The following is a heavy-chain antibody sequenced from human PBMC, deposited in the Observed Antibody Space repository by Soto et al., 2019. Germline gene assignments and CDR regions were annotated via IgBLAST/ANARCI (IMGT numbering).Heavy chain of an antibody. CDR2: ITYDGSFQ. V-gene: IGHV3-30*18. D-gene: IGHD1-7*01. J-gene: IGHJ4*02. Sequence: GGSLRPSSQSSGFHCDNCGMLWIRQSPGKGLEWVAVITYDGSFQYYADSVKGRFTISRDNSKNTLFLHLNTLKPEDTAVYHCAKDRVGGTFYTPLGFWGQGTLVTVSS. CDR3: AKDRVGGTFYTPLGF. CDR1: GFHCDNCG.